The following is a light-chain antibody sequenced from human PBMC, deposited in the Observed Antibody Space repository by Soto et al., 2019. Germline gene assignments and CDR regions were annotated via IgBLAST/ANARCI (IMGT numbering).Light chain of an antibody. J-gene: IGKJ1*01. Sequence: EIGMTKSRVTVSLSQGEGVTVSCRASQSVSSNLAWYQQKPGQAPSLLIYGASTRATGIPARFSGSGSGTDFTLTISRLETEDSAVYSCHQYGSSLAPFGQGTKVDIK. V-gene: IGKV3-15*01. CDR1: QSVSSN. CDR3: HQYGSSLAP. CDR2: GAS.